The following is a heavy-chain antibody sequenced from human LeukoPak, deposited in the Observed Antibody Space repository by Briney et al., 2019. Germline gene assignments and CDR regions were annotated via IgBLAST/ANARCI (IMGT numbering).Heavy chain of an antibody. CDR1: GGSISSGGYS. Sequence: SETLSLTCAVSGGSISSGGYSWSWIRQPPGKGLEWIGYIYYSGSTYYNPSLKSRVTISVDTSKNQFSLKLSSVTAADTAVYYCARGSDYVWGSYRYANFFDYWGQGTLVTVSS. J-gene: IGHJ4*02. V-gene: IGHV4-30-4*07. D-gene: IGHD3-16*02. CDR3: ARGSDYVWGSYRYANFFDY. CDR2: IYYSGST.